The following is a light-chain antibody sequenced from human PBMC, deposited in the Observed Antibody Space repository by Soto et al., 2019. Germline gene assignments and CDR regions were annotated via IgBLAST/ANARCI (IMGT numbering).Light chain of an antibody. CDR3: LQVNSFPRT. J-gene: IGKJ1*01. Sequence: MTQSPSSLSASIGDTVTITCRASQGIGVRLAWFQQKPGQAPQYLTQSASTLQSGVPSRFSGSGSGTEFILTINSLQPEDVAIYYCLQVNSFPRTFGQGTKVDIK. V-gene: IGKV1-12*01. CDR2: SAS. CDR1: QGIGVR.